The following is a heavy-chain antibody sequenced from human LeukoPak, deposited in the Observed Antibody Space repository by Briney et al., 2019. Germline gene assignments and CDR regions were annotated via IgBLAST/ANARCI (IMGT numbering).Heavy chain of an antibody. CDR2: ICSTCSTI. V-gene: IGHV3-48*01. CDR1: GFTFSNFP. CDR3: ARGPGYGHFFDY. D-gene: IGHD4-17*01. Sequence: GGSLRLSCAAPGFTFSNFPMNWVRQTPGKGLEWISYICSTCSTIYYSASVRGRFTISRDNAMDVLYLQMNSLRVEDTAVYYCARGPGYGHFFDYWGQGTLVTVSS. J-gene: IGHJ4*02.